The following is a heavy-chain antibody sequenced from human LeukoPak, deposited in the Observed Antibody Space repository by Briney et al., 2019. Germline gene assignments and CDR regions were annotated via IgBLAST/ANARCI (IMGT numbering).Heavy chain of an antibody. CDR3: ARTYYYGSGSYYIYY. CDR1: GGTFSSYA. V-gene: IGHV1-69*13. J-gene: IGHJ4*02. Sequence: ASVKVSCKASGGTFSSYAISWVRQAPGQGLEWMGGIIPIFGTANYAQKFQGRVTITADESTSTAYMELSSLRSEDTAVYYCARTYYYGSGSYYIYYWGQGTLVTVSS. CDR2: IIPIFGTA. D-gene: IGHD3-10*01.